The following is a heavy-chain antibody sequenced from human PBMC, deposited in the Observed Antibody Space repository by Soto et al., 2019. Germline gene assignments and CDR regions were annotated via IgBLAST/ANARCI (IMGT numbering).Heavy chain of an antibody. J-gene: IGHJ6*03. Sequence: GGSLRLSCAASGFTFSSYAMHWVRQAPGKGLEYVSAISSNGGSTYYANSVKGRFTISRDNSKNTLYLQMGSLRAEDMAVYYCARAGIPNYYFWSAYRNYYYYYMDVWGKGTTVTVPS. D-gene: IGHD3-3*01. CDR2: ISSNGGST. CDR1: GFTFSSYA. V-gene: IGHV3-64*01. CDR3: ARAGIPNYYFWSAYRNYYYYYMDV.